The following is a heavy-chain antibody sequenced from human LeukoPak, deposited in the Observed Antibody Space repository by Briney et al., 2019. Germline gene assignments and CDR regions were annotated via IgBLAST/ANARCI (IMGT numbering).Heavy chain of an antibody. CDR2: MNPNSGNT. CDR1: GYTFTSYD. D-gene: IGHD2-2*02. Sequence: ASVKVSCKASGYTFTSYDINWVRQATGQGLEWMGWMNPNSGNTGYAQKFQGRVTMTRNTSISTAYMELSSLRSEDTAVYYCARGRVPAAIVGLLGYYYYYGMDVWGQGTTVTVS. J-gene: IGHJ6*02. CDR3: ARGRVPAAIVGLLGYYYYYGMDV. V-gene: IGHV1-8*01.